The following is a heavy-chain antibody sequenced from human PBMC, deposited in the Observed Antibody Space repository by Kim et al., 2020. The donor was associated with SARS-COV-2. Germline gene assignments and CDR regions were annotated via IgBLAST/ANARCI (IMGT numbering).Heavy chain of an antibody. D-gene: IGHD1-1*01. J-gene: IGHJ4*02. Sequence: GGSLRLSCAASAFTFSSYAMNWVRQAPGKGLEWVSTISGGGGTTYYADSVKGRFTISRDNTKNTLYLQMNSLRAEDTALYYCAKVYNWNYRGLDYWGQGTLVTVSS. CDR1: AFTFSSYA. V-gene: IGHV3-23*01. CDR3: AKVYNWNYRGLDY. CDR2: ISGGGGTT.